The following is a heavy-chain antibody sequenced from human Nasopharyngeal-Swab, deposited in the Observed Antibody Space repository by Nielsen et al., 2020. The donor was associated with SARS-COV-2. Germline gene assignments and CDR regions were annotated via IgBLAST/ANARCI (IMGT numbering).Heavy chain of an antibody. D-gene: IGHD3-22*01. Sequence: SETLSLTCTVSGGSISSGGYYWSWIRQHPGKGLEWIGYIYYSGRTYYNPSLKSRVTISVDTSKNQFSLKLSSVTAADTAVYYCARTSRLPSITMIVVVIDYYFDYWGQGTLVTVSS. CDR3: ARTSRLPSITMIVVVIDYYFDY. V-gene: IGHV4-31*03. CDR1: GGSISSGGYY. J-gene: IGHJ4*02. CDR2: IYYSGRT.